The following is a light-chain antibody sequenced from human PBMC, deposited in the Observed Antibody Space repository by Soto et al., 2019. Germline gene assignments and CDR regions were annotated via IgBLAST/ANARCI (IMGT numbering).Light chain of an antibody. CDR2: DVS. Sequence: QSALTQPRSVAGSPGQSVTISCTGTSRDVGGYKYVSWYQQHPGKAPKLMIYDVSKRPSGVPDRFSGSKSGNTASLTISGPQAEDEADYYCCSYAGSSYVFGTGTKVTVL. J-gene: IGLJ1*01. V-gene: IGLV2-11*01. CDR1: SRDVGGYKY. CDR3: CSYAGSSYV.